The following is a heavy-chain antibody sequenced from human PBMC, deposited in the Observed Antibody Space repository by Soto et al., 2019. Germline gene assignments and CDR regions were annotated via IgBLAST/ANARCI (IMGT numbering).Heavy chain of an antibody. CDR1: GFTFSSYA. J-gene: IGHJ4*02. CDR3: AREYYRVVDS. D-gene: IGHD2-8*01. CDR2: ISYDGSNK. Sequence: QVQLVESGGGVVQPGRSLRLSCAASGFTFSSYAMHWVRQAPGKGLEWVAVISYDGSNKYYADSVKGRFTISRDNSKNTLYLQMNSLRAEDTAVYYCAREYYRVVDSWGQGTLVTVSS. V-gene: IGHV3-30-3*01.